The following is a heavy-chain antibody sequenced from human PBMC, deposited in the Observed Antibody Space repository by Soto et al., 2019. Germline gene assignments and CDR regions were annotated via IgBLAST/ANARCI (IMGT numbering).Heavy chain of an antibody. D-gene: IGHD3-9*01. CDR1: GYTFIDYY. Sequence: ASVKVSCKASGYTFIDYYMHWVRQAPGQGFEWMGRISPRSGGTNYAQKFQDRVTMTWDTSLNTAYMELSSLISEDTAVYCCARPPGYISDWYYFDLWGQGTLVTVSS. V-gene: IGHV1-2*02. J-gene: IGHJ4*02. CDR2: ISPRSGGT. CDR3: ARPPGYISDWYYFDL.